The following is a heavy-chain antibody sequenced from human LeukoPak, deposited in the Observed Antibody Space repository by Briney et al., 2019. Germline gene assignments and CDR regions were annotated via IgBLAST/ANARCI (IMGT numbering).Heavy chain of an antibody. CDR3: AGLRSTVAWASFDY. V-gene: IGHV4-59*08. CDR2: SYFTGNP. Sequence: SETLSLTCIVSGSISSYYWTWIRQPPGKGLEWIGHSYFTGNPNYNPSLKSRVTISVDPPKNQFSQKLTSVTAADTAAYYCAGLRSTVAWASFDYWGQGILVTVSS. CDR1: GSISSYY. J-gene: IGHJ4*02. D-gene: IGHD4-23*01.